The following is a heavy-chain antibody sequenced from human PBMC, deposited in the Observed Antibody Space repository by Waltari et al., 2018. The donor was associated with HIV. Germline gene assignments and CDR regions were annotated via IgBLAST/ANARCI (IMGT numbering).Heavy chain of an antibody. CDR2: IYPGDSDT. CDR3: ARHEQYYYDSSGYYGWFDP. J-gene: IGHJ5*02. D-gene: IGHD3-22*01. Sequence: EVQLVQYGAEVKKPGESLQISCTGSGYSFTSSCIGWVRQMPGQGLEWMGIIYPGDSDTRYSPSFQGQVTISADKSISTAYLQWSSLKASDTAMYYCARHEQYYYDSSGYYGWFDPWGQGTLVTVSS. CDR1: GYSFTSSC. V-gene: IGHV5-51*01.